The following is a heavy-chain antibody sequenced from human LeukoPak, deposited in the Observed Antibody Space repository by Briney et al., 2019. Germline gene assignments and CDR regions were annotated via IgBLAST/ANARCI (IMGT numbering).Heavy chain of an antibody. CDR2: IRYDGSNK. Sequence: GGSLRLSCAASGFTFSSYGMHWVRQAPGKGLEWVAFIRYDGSNKYYADSVKGRFTISRDNSKSTLCLQMNSLRAEDTAVYYCAKPGFGSYGCIDYWGQGTLVTVSS. J-gene: IGHJ4*02. CDR3: AKPGFGSYGCIDY. V-gene: IGHV3-30*02. CDR1: GFTFSSYG. D-gene: IGHD5-18*01.